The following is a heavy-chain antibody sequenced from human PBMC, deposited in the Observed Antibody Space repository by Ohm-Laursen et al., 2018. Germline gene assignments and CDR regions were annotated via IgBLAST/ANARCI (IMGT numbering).Heavy chain of an antibody. CDR3: AKDINPTGQTQNYFYYGMGL. D-gene: IGHD2/OR15-2a*01. Sequence: SLRLSCTASGFTFCDYAMHWVRQAPGKGLEWVSGLMWNSDRKQYADSVKGRFTVSRDNARNSLYLQMDTLRPEDTALYFCAKDINPTGQTQNYFYYGMGLWGQGTTVIVSS. CDR1: GFTFCDYA. V-gene: IGHV3-9*01. J-gene: IGHJ6*02. CDR2: LMWNSDRK.